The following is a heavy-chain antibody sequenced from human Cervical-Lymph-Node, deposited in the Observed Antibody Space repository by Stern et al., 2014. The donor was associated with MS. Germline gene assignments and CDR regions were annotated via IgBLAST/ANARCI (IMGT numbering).Heavy chain of an antibody. CDR2: ISPLAGTA. CDR1: GSTFRFFT. D-gene: IGHD1-26*01. V-gene: IGHV1-69*01. Sequence: QVQLGQSGAEVKKPGSSVKVSCKASGSTFRFFTVNWMRQAPGQGIEWMGDISPLAGTANFAQKFQDRVTITADESTNTAYMELSSLTSEDTALYYCARTSSGIEGHEHFQHWGQGTLVTVSS. CDR3: ARTSSGIEGHEHFQH. J-gene: IGHJ1*01.